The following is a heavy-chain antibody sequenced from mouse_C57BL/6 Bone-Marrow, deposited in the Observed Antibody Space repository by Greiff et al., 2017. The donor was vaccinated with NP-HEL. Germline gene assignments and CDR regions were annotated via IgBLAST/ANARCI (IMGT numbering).Heavy chain of an antibody. CDR3: ARHKDYYGSSSFAY. D-gene: IGHD1-1*01. J-gene: IGHJ3*01. V-gene: IGHV5-2*01. Sequence: EVKVVESGGGLVQPGESLKLSCESNEYEFPSHDMSWVRKTPEKRLELVAAINSDGGSTYYPDTMERRFIISRDNTKKTLYLQMSSLRSEDTALYYCARHKDYYGSSSFAYWGQGTLVTVSA. CDR2: INSDGGST. CDR1: EYEFPSHD.